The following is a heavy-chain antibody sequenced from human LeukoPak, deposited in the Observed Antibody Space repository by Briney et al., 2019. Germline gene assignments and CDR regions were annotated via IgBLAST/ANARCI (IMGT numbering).Heavy chain of an antibody. CDR3: AREPGIAAAGVDY. D-gene: IGHD6-13*01. J-gene: IGHJ4*02. Sequence: GGSLRLSCAASGFTFGDYAMSWVRQAPGKGLEWVSGIAGSGGSTYYADSVKGRFTISRDNSKNTLYLQMNSLRAEDTAVYYCAREPGIAAAGVDYWGQGTLVTVSS. V-gene: IGHV3-23*01. CDR1: GFTFGDYA. CDR2: IAGSGGST.